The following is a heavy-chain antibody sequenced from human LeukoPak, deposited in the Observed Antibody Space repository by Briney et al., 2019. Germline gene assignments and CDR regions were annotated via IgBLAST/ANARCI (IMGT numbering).Heavy chain of an antibody. D-gene: IGHD3-10*01. CDR2: ISYDGSNK. CDR3: ARDDYYGDGG. CDR1: EFTFSSYA. J-gene: IGHJ4*02. V-gene: IGHV3-30*04. Sequence: GGSLRLSCAASEFTFSSYAMHWVRQAPGKGLEWVAVISYDGSNKYYADSVKGRFTISRDNSKNTLYLQMNSLRAEDTAVYYCARDDYYGDGGWGQGTLVTVSS.